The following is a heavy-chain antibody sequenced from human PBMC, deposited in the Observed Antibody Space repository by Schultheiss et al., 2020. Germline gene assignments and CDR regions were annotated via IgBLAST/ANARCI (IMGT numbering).Heavy chain of an antibody. D-gene: IGHD2-15*01. V-gene: IGHV3-66*02. Sequence: GGSLRLSCAVSGFNVDNNYFTWVRQAPGKGLVWVSAISGSGGSTYYADSVKGRFTISRDNSKNTLYLQMGSLRAEDMAVYYCARGPPGVVAASDYWGQGTLVTVSS. CDR1: GFNVDNNY. CDR2: ISGSGGST. J-gene: IGHJ4*02. CDR3: ARGPPGVVAASDY.